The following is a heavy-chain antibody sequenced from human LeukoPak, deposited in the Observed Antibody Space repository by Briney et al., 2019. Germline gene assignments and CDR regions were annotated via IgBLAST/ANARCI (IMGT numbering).Heavy chain of an antibody. J-gene: IGHJ4*02. CDR2: IKQDGGET. D-gene: IGHD5-18*01. Sequence: GGSLRLSCAASGFTFSDYWMNWVRQAPGKGLEWVANIKQDGGETYYVDSVKGRFTISRDNTKKSLYLQMNNLRDEDTAVYYCARASGYSYGYIDYWGQGTLVTVSS. CDR3: ARASGYSYGYIDY. CDR1: GFTFSDYW. V-gene: IGHV3-7*01.